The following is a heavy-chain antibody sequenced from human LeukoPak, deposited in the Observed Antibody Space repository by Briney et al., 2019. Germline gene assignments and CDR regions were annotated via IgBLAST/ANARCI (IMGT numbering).Heavy chain of an antibody. J-gene: IGHJ6*02. V-gene: IGHV4-38-2*02. CDR2: IYHSGST. CDR1: GYSISSGYY. CDR3: ASIPAAGNDYYYNGLDV. D-gene: IGHD6-13*01. Sequence: SETLSLTCTVSGYSISSGYYWGWIRQPPGKGLEWIGSIYHSGSTYYNPSLKSRVTISVDTSKNQFSLKLSSVTAADTAVYYCASIPAAGNDYYYNGLDVWGQGTTVTVSS.